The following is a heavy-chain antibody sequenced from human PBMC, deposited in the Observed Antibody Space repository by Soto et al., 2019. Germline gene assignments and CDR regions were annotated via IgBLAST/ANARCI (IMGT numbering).Heavy chain of an antibody. J-gene: IGHJ4*02. CDR2: ISGSGTST. D-gene: IGHD6-13*01. CDR3: AKPYTTSWYNYDS. Sequence: EMQLLESGGGLVQPGGSLRISCAASGFTIDGYAMSWVRQAPGKGLEWVSAISGSGTSTYYADAVKGRFTISRDTSKNTLYLQMDSLRAEDTAVYYCAKPYTTSWYNYDSWGQGTLVTVSS. V-gene: IGHV3-23*01. CDR1: GFTIDGYA.